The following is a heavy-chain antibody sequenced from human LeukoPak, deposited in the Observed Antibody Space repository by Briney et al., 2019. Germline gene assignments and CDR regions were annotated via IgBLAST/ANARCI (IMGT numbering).Heavy chain of an antibody. CDR2: IKQDGSEK. D-gene: IGHD3-10*02. CDR3: AELGITMIGGV. CDR1: GFTFSNYW. J-gene: IGHJ6*04. Sequence: GGSLRLSCGASGFTFSNYWMSWVRQAPGKWLEWVANIKQDGSEKYYVDSVKGRFTISRDNAKNSLYLQMNSLRAEDTAVYYCAELGITMIGGVWGKGTTVTISS. V-gene: IGHV3-7*01.